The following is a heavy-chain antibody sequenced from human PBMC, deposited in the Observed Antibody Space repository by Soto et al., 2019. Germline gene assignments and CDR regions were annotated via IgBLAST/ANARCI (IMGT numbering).Heavy chain of an antibody. CDR1: GFTFSSYA. Sequence: GGSLRLSCAASGFTFSSYAMSWVRQAPGKGLEWVSAISGSGGSTYYADSVKGRFTISRDNSKNTLYLQMNSLRAEDTAVYYCATYCSGGSCYPYAFDICGQGPMVTV. J-gene: IGHJ3*02. CDR3: ATYCSGGSCYPYAFDI. V-gene: IGHV3-23*01. D-gene: IGHD2-15*01. CDR2: ISGSGGST.